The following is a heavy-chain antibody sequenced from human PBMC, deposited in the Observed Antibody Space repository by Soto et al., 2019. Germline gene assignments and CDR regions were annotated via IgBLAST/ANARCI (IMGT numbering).Heavy chain of an antibody. CDR1: GASVSHGY. Sequence: QMQLQASGPGLVKPSETLSLTCNVSGASVSHGYWSWIRQPPGKGLEWIGFMYFGGSFNYNPSLTSRATISVETSTHQFSMKLTSVSASDTAVYYCARSYYDSTGFAVDPWGQGTLVTVSS. D-gene: IGHD3-22*01. V-gene: IGHV4-59*02. CDR2: MYFGGSF. J-gene: IGHJ5*02. CDR3: ARSYYDSTGFAVDP.